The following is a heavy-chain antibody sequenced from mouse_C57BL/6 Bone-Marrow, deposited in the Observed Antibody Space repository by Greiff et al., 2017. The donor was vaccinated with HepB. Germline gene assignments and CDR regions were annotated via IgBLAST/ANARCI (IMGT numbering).Heavy chain of an antibody. Sequence: QVQLQQPGAELVMPGASVKLSCKASGYTFTSYWMHWVKQRPGQGLEWIGEIDPSDSYTNYNQKFKGKSTLTVDKSSRTAYMQLSSLTSEDSAVYYCARSAITRFAYWGQGTRVTVSA. CDR1: GYTFTSYW. J-gene: IGHJ3*01. CDR3: ARSAITRFAY. D-gene: IGHD2-4*01. CDR2: IDPSDSYT. V-gene: IGHV1-69*01.